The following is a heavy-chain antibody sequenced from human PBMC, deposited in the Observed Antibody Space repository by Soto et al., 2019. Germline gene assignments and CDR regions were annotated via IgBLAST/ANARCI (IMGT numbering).Heavy chain of an antibody. CDR2: INAGNGNT. D-gene: IGHD6-6*01. V-gene: IGHV1-3*01. CDR1: GYTFTSYA. J-gene: IGHJ3*02. Sequence: GASVKVCCTASGYTFTSYAMHWVRQAPGQRLEWMGWINAGNGNTKYSQKFQGRVTITRDTSASTAYMELSSLRSEDTAVYYCARGQGEYSSLTVVGAFDIWGQGTMVTVSS. CDR3: ARGQGEYSSLTVVGAFDI.